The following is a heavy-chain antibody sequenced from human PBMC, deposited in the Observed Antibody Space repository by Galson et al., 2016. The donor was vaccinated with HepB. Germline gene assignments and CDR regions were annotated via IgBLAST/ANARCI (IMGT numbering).Heavy chain of an antibody. V-gene: IGHV3-23*01. J-gene: IGHJ4*02. CDR3: AKENIVVVTAFHYFDY. CDR1: GFTFSNSD. Sequence: SLRLSCAASGFTFSNSDMSWVRQTLEKGLAWVSAIGATGTNTHYADSVKGRFTISRDNSKNTLYLQMNSLRAEDTAVYYCAKENIVVVTAFHYFDYWGQGTLVTVSS. D-gene: IGHD2-21*02. CDR2: IGATGTNT.